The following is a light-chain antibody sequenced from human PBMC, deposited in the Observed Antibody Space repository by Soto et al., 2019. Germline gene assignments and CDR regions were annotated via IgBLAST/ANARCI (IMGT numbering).Light chain of an antibody. J-gene: IGKJ1*01. CDR2: HAS. CDR3: QQYNSYS. CDR1: QSISTW. Sequence: DITLTMYPSTLPASFRDRITITCRANQSISTWLAWYQQKPGTAPKVLIYHASNLQSGVPSRFSGSGSGTEFTLTIRSLKPDDFATYYCQQYNSYSFGPGTKVDIK. V-gene: IGKV1-5*01.